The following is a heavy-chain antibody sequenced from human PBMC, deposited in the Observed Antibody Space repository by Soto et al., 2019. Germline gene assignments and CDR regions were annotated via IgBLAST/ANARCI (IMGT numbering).Heavy chain of an antibody. J-gene: IGHJ4*02. CDR1: GYTVSTYW. D-gene: IGHD4-17*01. CDR3: ACPIQDSGDRAYDH. V-gene: IGHV5-10-1*01. CDR2: IDTCDSYT. Sequence: DSLTISLQGSGYTVSTYWITLVRQLPGKGLEWVGRIDTCDSYTDYSPSFQGHVTISADKSINNAYLQRNSLQASDTAMYYCACPIQDSGDRAYDHWGQGTLVTVSS.